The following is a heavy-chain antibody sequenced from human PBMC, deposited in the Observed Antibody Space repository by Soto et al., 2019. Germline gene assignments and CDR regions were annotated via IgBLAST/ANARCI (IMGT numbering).Heavy chain of an antibody. V-gene: IGHV3-21*06. Sequence: EEQLVESGGGLVKRGGYLRLSCAASGFMFSHYRMNWVRQAPGKGLEWVSSINSGGNYRYYADSVQGPFTISRNNARNSLYLELNSLGVEDTAVYYCARDLTTYGSPHFDYWGQGSLVSVSA. J-gene: IGHJ4*02. CDR1: GFMFSHYR. CDR2: INSGGNYR. D-gene: IGHD3-10*01. CDR3: ARDLTTYGSPHFDY.